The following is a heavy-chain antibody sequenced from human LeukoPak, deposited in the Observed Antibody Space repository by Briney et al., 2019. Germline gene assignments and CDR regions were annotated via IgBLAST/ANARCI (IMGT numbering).Heavy chain of an antibody. V-gene: IGHV4-39*07. CDR1: GGSISSSSYY. CDR3: ARRLGSGLFDY. D-gene: IGHD3-16*01. CDR2: IYYSGST. Sequence: SETLSLTCTVSGGSISSSSYYWGWIRQPPGKGLEWIGSIYYSGSTYYNPSLKSRVTISVDTSKNQFSLKLSSVTVADTAVYYCARRLGSGLFDYWGQGTLVTVSS. J-gene: IGHJ4*02.